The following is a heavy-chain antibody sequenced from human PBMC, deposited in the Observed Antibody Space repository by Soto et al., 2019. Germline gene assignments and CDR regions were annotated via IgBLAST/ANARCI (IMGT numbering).Heavy chain of an antibody. CDR3: ARDWGVEMATSSFDY. CDR2: IWYDGSTK. D-gene: IGHD5-12*01. V-gene: IGHV3-33*01. J-gene: IGHJ4*02. Sequence: GGSLRLSCAASGFTFSSYGMHWVRQAPGKGLEWVAVIWYDGSTKYYADPVKGRFTISRDNSKNTVYLQMNSLRAEDTAVYYCARDWGVEMATSSFDYWGQGTLVTSPQ. CDR1: GFTFSSYG.